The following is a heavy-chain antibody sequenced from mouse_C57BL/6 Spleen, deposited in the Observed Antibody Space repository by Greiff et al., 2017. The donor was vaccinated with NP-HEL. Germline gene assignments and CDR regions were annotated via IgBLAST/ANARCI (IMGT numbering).Heavy chain of an antibody. V-gene: IGHV2-9-1*01. CDR1: GFSLTSYA. D-gene: IGHD2-14*01. CDR3: ARNPPEYDDAMDY. CDR2: IWTGGGT. J-gene: IGHJ4*01. Sequence: VKLQESGPGLVAPSQSLSITCTVSGFSLTSYAISWVRQPPGKGLEWLGVIWTGGGTNYNSALKSRLSISKDNSKSQVFLKMNSLQTDDTARYYCARNPPEYDDAMDYWGQGTSVTVSS.